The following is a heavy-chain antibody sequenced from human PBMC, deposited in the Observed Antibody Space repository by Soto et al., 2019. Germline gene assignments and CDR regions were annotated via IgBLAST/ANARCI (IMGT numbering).Heavy chain of an antibody. V-gene: IGHV1-3*04. D-gene: IGHD2-21*01. J-gene: IGHJ4*02. CDR3: AKGSRMWTPDY. CDR1: GYTFTDYA. Sequence: ASVKVSCKAYGYTFTDYAMHWVRQAPGQRLEWMGWINTGNGNTKFSLKFQGRVTITRDTSATTAYMELTSLRSEDTAVYYCAKGSRMWTPDYWGQGTLVTVSS. CDR2: INTGNGNT.